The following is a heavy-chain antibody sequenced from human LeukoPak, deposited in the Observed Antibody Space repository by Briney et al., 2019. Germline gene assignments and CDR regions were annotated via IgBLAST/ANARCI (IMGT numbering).Heavy chain of an antibody. CDR1: GFTFSDYY. J-gene: IGHJ6*03. CDR2: ISSSGSTI. CDR3: ARDRGDPYYYMDV. D-gene: IGHD2-21*02. Sequence: PGGFLRLSCAASGFTFSDYYMSWIRQAPGKGLEWVSYISSSGSTIYYADSVKGRFTISRDNAKNSLYLQMNSLRAEDTAVYYCARDRGDPYYYMDVWGKGTTVTVSS. V-gene: IGHV3-11*01.